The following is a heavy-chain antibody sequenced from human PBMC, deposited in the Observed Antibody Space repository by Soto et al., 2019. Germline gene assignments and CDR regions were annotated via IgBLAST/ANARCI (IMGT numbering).Heavy chain of an antibody. Sequence: GGSLRLSCAASGFTFSSYAMSWVRQAPGKGLEWVSAINRSGGSSYYADSVKGRFTISRDNSKNTMNLQMNSLRAEDTAVYYCAKDPRTTRKDYCFDDWGQGTLVTVSS. V-gene: IGHV3-23*01. D-gene: IGHD4-17*01. J-gene: IGHJ4*02. CDR1: GFTFSSYA. CDR3: AKDPRTTRKDYCFDD. CDR2: INRSGGSS.